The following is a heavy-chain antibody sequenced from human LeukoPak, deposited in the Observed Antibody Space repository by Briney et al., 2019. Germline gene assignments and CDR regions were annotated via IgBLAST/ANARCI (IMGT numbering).Heavy chain of an antibody. Sequence: ASVKVSCKASGYTFTAHYMHWVRRAPGQGLEWMGRINPNSGDTNYAQKFQGRVTMTRDTSISTAYMELSRLRSDDTAVYYCARDYCSSTSCLFDYWGQGALVTVSS. V-gene: IGHV1-2*06. CDR2: INPNSGDT. CDR3: ARDYCSSTSCLFDY. CDR1: GYTFTAHY. J-gene: IGHJ4*02. D-gene: IGHD2-2*01.